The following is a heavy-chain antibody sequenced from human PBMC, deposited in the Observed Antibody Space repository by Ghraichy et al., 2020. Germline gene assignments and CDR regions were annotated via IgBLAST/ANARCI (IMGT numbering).Heavy chain of an antibody. CDR3: ARVPCCPSGFSDGSGYYWEMRWFDP. CDR2: IHHGGNT. V-gene: IGHV4-4*01. J-gene: IGHJ5*02. CDR1: GASISSSDW. Sequence: LSLTCAVSGASISSSDWWTWVRQPPGKGLEWLAEIHHGGNTNYNPSIRSRVTISLDKSRNLLSLNVKSVTAADTAVYFCARVPCCPSGFSDGSGYYWEMRWFDPWGRGTLVTVAS. D-gene: IGHD3-22*01.